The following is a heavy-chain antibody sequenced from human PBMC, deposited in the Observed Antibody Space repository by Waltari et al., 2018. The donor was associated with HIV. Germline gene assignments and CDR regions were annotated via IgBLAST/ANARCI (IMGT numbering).Heavy chain of an antibody. CDR1: GFSFSNSA. Sequence: EVQLLESGGGLVQPGGSLRLSCAASGFSFSNSAMSWVRQAPGKGLGWVSAINPPGRRTFYADSVKGRFTISRDNSKNTLYLQLNSLRAEDTAIYYCSKEGGLIGDDYWGQGTLVTVSS. CDR3: SKEGGLIGDDY. D-gene: IGHD3-22*01. CDR2: INPPGRRT. J-gene: IGHJ4*02. V-gene: IGHV3-23*01.